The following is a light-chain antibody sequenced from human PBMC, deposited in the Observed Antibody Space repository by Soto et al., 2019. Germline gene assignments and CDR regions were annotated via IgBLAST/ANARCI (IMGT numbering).Light chain of an antibody. Sequence: QSVLTQPPSASGTPGQRVTISCSGSSSNIGSNTVNWYQQLPGTAPKLLIYNTNQRPSGVPDRFSGSKSGTSASLAISGFQSEDEPDYYCAPWDDSLNGWVFGGGTKLTVL. CDR1: SSNIGSNT. J-gene: IGLJ3*02. V-gene: IGLV1-44*01. CDR3: APWDDSLNGWV. CDR2: NTN.